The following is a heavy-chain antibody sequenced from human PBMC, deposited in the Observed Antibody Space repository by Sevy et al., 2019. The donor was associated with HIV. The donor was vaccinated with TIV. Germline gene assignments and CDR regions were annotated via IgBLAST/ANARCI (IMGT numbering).Heavy chain of an antibody. J-gene: IGHJ6*02. CDR1: GFIFSNYG. CDR3: XXXXXXXXXXXXXYQGLDV. D-gene: IGHD2-2*01. V-gene: IGHV3-30*02. CDR2: IDYDENKR. Sequence: GGSLRLSCGTSGFIFSNYGFHWVRQAPGKGLEWVAFIDYDENKRYYADSVKGRFTISRDNSKNTLYLQMNSLRPEDXXXXXXXXXXXXXXXXXXXYQGLDVWGLGTTVTVSS.